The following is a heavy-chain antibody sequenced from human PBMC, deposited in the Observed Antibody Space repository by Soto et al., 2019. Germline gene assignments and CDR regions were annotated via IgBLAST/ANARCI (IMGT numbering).Heavy chain of an antibody. D-gene: IGHD2-15*01. J-gene: IGHJ4*02. V-gene: IGHV3-23*01. CDR1: GFTFSSYA. CDR2: SGSGGST. Sequence: PGGSLRLSCAASGFTFSSYAMSWVRQAPGKGLEWVSISGSGGSTYYADSVKGRFTISRDNSKNTLYVQMNSLRAEDTAVYYCASSDGKRDYWGQGTLVTVSS. CDR3: ASSDGKRDY.